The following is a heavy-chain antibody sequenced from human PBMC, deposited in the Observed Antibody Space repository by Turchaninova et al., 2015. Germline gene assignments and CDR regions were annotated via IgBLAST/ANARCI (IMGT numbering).Heavy chain of an antibody. D-gene: IGHD4-17*01. V-gene: IGHV5-51*01. CDR2: IYPDDSDT. CDR1: GYGVTRYW. J-gene: IGHJ4*02. Sequence: EVQLVQSGAEVKKPGGSLRISCEGSGYGVTRYWIGWVRRMPGKGLEWMGIIYPDDSDTRYSPSFQGQVTISADKSISTAYLQWSSLKASDTGIYFCARLFGDFADYWGQGTLVTVSS. CDR3: ARLFGDFADY.